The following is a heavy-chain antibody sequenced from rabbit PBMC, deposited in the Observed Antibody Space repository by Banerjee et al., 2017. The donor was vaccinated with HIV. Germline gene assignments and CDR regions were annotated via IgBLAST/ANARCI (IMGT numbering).Heavy chain of an antibody. D-gene: IGHD1-1*01. V-gene: IGHV1S45*01. Sequence: EESGGDLVQPEGSLTLTCTASGLDFSRTYWICWVRQAPGKGLEWIGCSVTSSGGTWYASWVNGRFTISKTSSTTVTLQMPSLTAVDTATYFCARRESGYFDLWGPGTLVTVS. CDR1: GLDFSRTYW. CDR2: SVTSSGGT. CDR3: ARRESGYFDL. J-gene: IGHJ4*01.